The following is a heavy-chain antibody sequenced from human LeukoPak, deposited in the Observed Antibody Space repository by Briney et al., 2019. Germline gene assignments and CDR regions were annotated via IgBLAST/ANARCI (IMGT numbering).Heavy chain of an antibody. V-gene: IGHV3-23*01. CDR1: GFTFSNYA. Sequence: GGSLRLSCAASGFTFSNYAMSWVRQAPGKGLEWVSGISNSGGSTYYADSVKDRFTISRDNAKNSLYLQMNSLRAEDTAVYYCARESRGWFDPWGQGTLVTVSS. CDR3: ARESRGWFDP. D-gene: IGHD5-24*01. J-gene: IGHJ5*02. CDR2: ISNSGGST.